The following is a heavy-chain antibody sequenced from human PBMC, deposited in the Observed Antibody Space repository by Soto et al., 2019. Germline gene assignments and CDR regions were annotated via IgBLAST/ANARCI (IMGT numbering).Heavy chain of an antibody. Sequence: AASRRVSCAASGFTFSSYAMHWVRQAPGKGLEWVAVISYYGSNKYYADSVKVRFTISRDNSKNTLYLQMNSLRAEDTAVYYCFWLSADYGDYSAWGQGTLVTVSS. CDR3: FWLSADYGDYSA. V-gene: IGHV3-30-3*01. CDR1: GFTFSSYA. CDR2: ISYYGSNK. D-gene: IGHD4-17*01. J-gene: IGHJ5*02.